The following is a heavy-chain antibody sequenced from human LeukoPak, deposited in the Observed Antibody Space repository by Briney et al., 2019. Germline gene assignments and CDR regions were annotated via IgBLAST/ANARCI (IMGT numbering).Heavy chain of an antibody. CDR2: INPSGGST. J-gene: IGHJ4*02. CDR1: GYTFTSYY. D-gene: IGHD3-22*01. V-gene: IGHV1-46*01. Sequence: ASVKVSCKASGYTFTSYYMHWVRQAPGQGLEWMGIINPSGGSTSYAQKFQGRVTMTTDTSTSTAYMELRSLRSDDTAVYYCARVGYYYDSSGYYYVGGYFDYWGQGTLVTVSS. CDR3: ARVGYYYDSSGYYYVGGYFDY.